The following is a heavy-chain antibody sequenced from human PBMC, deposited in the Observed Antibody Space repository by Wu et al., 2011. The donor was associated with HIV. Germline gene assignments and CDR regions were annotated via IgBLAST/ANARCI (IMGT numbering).Heavy chain of an antibody. CDR3: ARPAGHHYYYYGMDV. CDR2: IIPIFGTS. CDR1: GGTFSSFA. J-gene: IGHJ6*02. Sequence: QVQLVQSGAEVKKPGSSVKVSCKASGGTFSSFAISWVRQAPGQGLEWMGGIIPIFGTSNYAQKFQGRVTITTDKSTTTAYMELSSLRSEDTAVYYCARPAGHHYYYYGMDVWGQGTTVTVSS. V-gene: IGHV1-69*05.